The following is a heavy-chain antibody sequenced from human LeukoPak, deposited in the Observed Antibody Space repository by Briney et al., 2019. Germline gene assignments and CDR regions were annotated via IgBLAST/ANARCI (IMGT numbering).Heavy chain of an antibody. D-gene: IGHD5-18*01. J-gene: IGHJ3*02. CDR2: INPSGGST. CDR3: ARDRYSGYSYGMHFDI. CDR1: GYTFTSYY. V-gene: IGHV1-46*01. Sequence: ASVKVSCKASGYTFTSYYMHWVRQAPGQGLEWMGIINPSGGSTSYAQKFQGRVTMTRDMSTSTVYMELSSLRSEDTAVYYCARDRYSGYSYGMHFDIWGQGTMVTVSS.